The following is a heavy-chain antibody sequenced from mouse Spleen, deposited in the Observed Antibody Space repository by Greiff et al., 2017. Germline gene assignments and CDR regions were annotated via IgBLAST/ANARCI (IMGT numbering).Heavy chain of an antibody. V-gene: IGHV1-15*01. CDR2: IDPETGGT. CDR3: ARRGTTMDWYFDV. Sequence: VQLQQSGAELVRPGASVTLSCKASGYTFTDYEMHWVKQTPVHGLEWIGAIDPETGGTAYNQKFKGKATLTVDKSSSTAYMQLKSLTSEDSAVYYCARRGTTMDWYFDVWGAGTTVTVSS. D-gene: IGHD2-14*01. J-gene: IGHJ1*01. CDR1: GYTFTDYE.